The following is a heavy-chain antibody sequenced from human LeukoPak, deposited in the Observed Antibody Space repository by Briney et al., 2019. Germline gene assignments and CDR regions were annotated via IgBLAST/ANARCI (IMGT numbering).Heavy chain of an antibody. Sequence: GGSLRLSCAASGFTFTSSTMYWVRQAPGKGLECISYISGTGSTIYYADSVKGRFTVSRDNARDSLYLQMNSLRDEDTAVYYCARNLGYCSGGNCSPWGQGTLVSVSS. CDR1: GFTFTSST. CDR2: ISGTGSTI. CDR3: ARNLGYCSGGNCSP. V-gene: IGHV3-48*02. J-gene: IGHJ5*02. D-gene: IGHD2-15*01.